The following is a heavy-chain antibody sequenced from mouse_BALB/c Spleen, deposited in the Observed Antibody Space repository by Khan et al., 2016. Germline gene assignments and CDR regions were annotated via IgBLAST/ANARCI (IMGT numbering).Heavy chain of an antibody. CDR2: INPSNGST. J-gene: IGHJ2*01. CDR1: GYTFTSYW. D-gene: IGHD2-1*01. CDR3: ASGGNRGY. V-gene: IGHV1S81*02. Sequence: VPLQQPGAELVKPGASVKLSCKASGYTFTSYWMHWVKQRPGQGLEWIGEINPSNGSTNYNEKFKSKATLTVDQSSSTAYMQLSSRTDEDSAVYYCASGGNRGYWGQGTTLTVSS.